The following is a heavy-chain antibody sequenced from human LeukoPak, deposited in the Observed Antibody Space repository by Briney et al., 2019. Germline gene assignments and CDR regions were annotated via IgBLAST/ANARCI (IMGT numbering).Heavy chain of an antibody. V-gene: IGHV1-18*04. CDR1: GLRFSSFG. J-gene: IGHJ5*02. CDR3: ARDSDYSGNGNGDWFDP. D-gene: IGHD4-11*01. CDR2: ISTYFGVT. Sequence: ASVKVSCKASGLRFSSFGVSWVRQAPGQGLEWMGWISTYFGVTHYAEKFEDRVTMTIDTSTTTAYMELRSLRYDDTAVYYCARDSDYSGNGNGDWFDPWGQGTVVTVSS.